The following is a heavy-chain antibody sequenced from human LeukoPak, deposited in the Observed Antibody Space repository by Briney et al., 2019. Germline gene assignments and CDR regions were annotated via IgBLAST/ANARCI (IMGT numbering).Heavy chain of an antibody. CDR3: TRAPTVVTHDAFDI. J-gene: IGHJ3*02. D-gene: IGHD4-23*01. Sequence: GSLRLSCTASGFTFGDYAMSWVRQAPGKGLEWVGFIRSKAYGGTTEYAASVKGRFTISRDDSKSIAYLQMNSLKTEDTAVYYCTRAPTVVTHDAFDIWGQGTMVTVSS. V-gene: IGHV3-49*04. CDR2: IRSKAYGGTT. CDR1: GFTFGDYA.